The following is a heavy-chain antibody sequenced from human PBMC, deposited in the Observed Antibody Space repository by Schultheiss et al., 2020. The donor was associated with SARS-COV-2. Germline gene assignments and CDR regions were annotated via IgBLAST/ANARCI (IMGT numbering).Heavy chain of an antibody. V-gene: IGHV3-21*05. CDR1: GFAFSSYA. J-gene: IGHJ4*02. CDR3: ARVRKVWASNNWSYYFDY. D-gene: IGHD1-1*01. Sequence: GGSLRLSCAASGFAFSSYALHWVRRAPGKGPEWVSYISSSSSYTNHADSLYLQMNSLRAEDTAVYYCARVRKVWASNNWSYYFDYWGQGTLVTVSS. CDR2: ISSSSSYT.